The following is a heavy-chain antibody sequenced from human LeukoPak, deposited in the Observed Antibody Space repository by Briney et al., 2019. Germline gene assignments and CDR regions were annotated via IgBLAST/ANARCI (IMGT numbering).Heavy chain of an antibody. CDR1: GYTFTSYY. CDR3: ARDLDSGYDPSPAPYTGY. J-gene: IGHJ4*02. CDR2: INPSGGST. D-gene: IGHD5-12*01. Sequence: ASVKVSCKASGYTFTSYYMHWVRQAPGQGLEWMGIINPSGGSTSYAQKFQGRVTMTRDTSTSTVYMELSSLRSEDTAVYYCARDLDSGYDPSPAPYTGYWGQGTLVTVSS. V-gene: IGHV1-46*01.